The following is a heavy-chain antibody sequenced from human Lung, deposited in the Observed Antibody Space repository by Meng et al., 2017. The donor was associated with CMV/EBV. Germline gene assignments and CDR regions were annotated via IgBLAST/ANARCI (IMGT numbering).Heavy chain of an antibody. CDR3: ARELSSADYYFDY. CDR1: GFHFSGYW. V-gene: IGHV3-7*01. Sequence: GEXXKISCEASGFHFSGYWLSWVRQAPGKGLEWVANINQHGTTKYYADSLKGRFTISRDNTKNSLFLQIKSLRAEDTALYYCARELSSADYYFDYWGKGAPVTVSS. J-gene: IGHJ4*02. CDR2: INQHGTTK. D-gene: IGHD2-2*01.